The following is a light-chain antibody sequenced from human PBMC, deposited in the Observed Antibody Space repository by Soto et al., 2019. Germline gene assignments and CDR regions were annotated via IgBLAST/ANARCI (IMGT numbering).Light chain of an antibody. CDR2: GAS. CDR3: QQYGSSPPLT. Sequence: EIVLTQSPGTLSLSPGEGATLSCRASQSVSSSHLAWYQQKPGQAPRLLIYGASSRATGIPDRFSGSGSGTDFTLTISRLEPEDFVVYYCQQYGSSPPLTFGGGTKVDIK. V-gene: IGKV3-20*01. CDR1: QSVSSSH. J-gene: IGKJ4*01.